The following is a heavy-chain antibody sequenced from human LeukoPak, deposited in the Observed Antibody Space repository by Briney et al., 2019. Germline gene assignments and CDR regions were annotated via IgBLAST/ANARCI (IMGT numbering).Heavy chain of an antibody. CDR3: ARDPYSSGVDY. J-gene: IGHJ4*02. Sequence: PGGSLRLSCAASGFTFSSSWMSWVRQPPGKGLEWVATIKQDGSEKYYVDSVKGRFTISRDNAKNSLYLQMNSLRAEDTAVYFCARDPYSSGVDYWGQGTLVTVSS. CDR2: IKQDGSEK. V-gene: IGHV3-7*01. D-gene: IGHD6-19*01. CDR1: GFTFSSSW.